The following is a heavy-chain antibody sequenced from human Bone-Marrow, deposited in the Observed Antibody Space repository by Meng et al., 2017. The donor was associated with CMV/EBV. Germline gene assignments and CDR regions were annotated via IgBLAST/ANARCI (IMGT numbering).Heavy chain of an antibody. CDR2: ISNSSSYI. CDR1: GFTFSIYS. Sequence: LSLTCAASGFTFSIYSMNWVRQAPGKGLEWVSSISNSSSYIYYADSVKGRFTISRDSAKNSLYLQMNSLRAEDTAVYYCARDAYCSSIRCYLGAGFFDYWGQRTLVAVSS. J-gene: IGHJ4*02. V-gene: IGHV3-21*01. D-gene: IGHD2-2*01. CDR3: ARDAYCSSIRCYLGAGFFDY.